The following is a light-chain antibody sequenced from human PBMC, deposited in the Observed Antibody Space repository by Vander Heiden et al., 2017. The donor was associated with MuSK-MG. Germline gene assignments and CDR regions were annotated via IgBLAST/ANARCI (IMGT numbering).Light chain of an antibody. V-gene: IGKV3-15*01. J-gene: IGKJ4*01. CDR2: GAS. CDR1: LSVSSN. Sequence: EVVMTQSPATLSVSPGERATLSCRASLSVSSNLAWYQQKPGQAPRLHIYGASTRATGIPARFSGSGSGTEFTLTISSLQSEDFAVYYCQQDNKWPLTFGGGTKVEIK. CDR3: QQDNKWPLT.